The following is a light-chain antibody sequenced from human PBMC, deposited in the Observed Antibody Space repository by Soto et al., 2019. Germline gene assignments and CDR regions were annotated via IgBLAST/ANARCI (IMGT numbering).Light chain of an antibody. Sequence: QSALTQPASVSGSPGQSITISCTGTSNDVGGNKLVSWYQQYPGKAPKLIISEVTNRPSGVSNRFSGSKSGNTASLSISGLQAEDEADYYCSSRTVTLTVVFGGGTKLTVL. CDR3: SSRTVTLTVV. CDR1: SNDVGGNKL. CDR2: EVT. V-gene: IGLV2-14*01. J-gene: IGLJ2*01.